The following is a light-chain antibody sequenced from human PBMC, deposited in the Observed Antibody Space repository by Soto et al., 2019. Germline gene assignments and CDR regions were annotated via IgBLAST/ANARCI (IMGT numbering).Light chain of an antibody. Sequence: NVWTQSTDTLSVSSGERATLSCRAGQSLSSSYLAWYQQKPGQAPRLLLYGASTRATGIPVRFSGSGFGTEFTLTISSLQSEDFAVYYCQQYKNWPLFGQGTRLEIK. CDR2: GAS. J-gene: IGKJ5*01. CDR1: QSLSSSY. V-gene: IGKV3-15*01. CDR3: QQYKNWPL.